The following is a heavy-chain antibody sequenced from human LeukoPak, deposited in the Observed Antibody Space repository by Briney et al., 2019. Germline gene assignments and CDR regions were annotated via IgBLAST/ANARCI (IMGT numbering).Heavy chain of an antibody. J-gene: IGHJ4*02. V-gene: IGHV3-23*01. CDR3: AKCGLVQAYYFDY. CDR2: ISGSGVTT. CDR1: GFTSSNHA. Sequence: GGSLRLSCAASGFTSSNHAMSWVRQGPGKGLEWVSTISGSGVTTYHADSVKGRLTTSRDNSKNTLYLQMNSLRVEDTAVYYCAKCGLVQAYYFDYWGQGTLVTVSS. D-gene: IGHD1-26*01.